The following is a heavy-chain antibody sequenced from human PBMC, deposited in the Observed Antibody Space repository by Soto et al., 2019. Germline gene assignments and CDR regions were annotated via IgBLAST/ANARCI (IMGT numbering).Heavy chain of an antibody. D-gene: IGHD7-27*01. Sequence: GGSLRLSCAVSADSEFTFSDEYMDWVRQAPGKGLEWVGRSRNRVNTFSTAYAASVEGRFTISRDDSRNMLFLQMNSLKTEDTAVYYCARIPGDWGLFDYWGQGALVTVSS. V-gene: IGHV3-72*01. CDR1: ADSEFTFSDEY. J-gene: IGHJ4*02. CDR3: ARIPGDWGLFDY. CDR2: SRNRVNTFST.